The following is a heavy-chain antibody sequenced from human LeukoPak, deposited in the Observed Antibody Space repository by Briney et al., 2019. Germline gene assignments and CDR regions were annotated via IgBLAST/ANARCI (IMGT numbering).Heavy chain of an antibody. CDR1: GCTFSSYW. V-gene: IGHV3-7*01. CDR3: ARGGSSLDY. J-gene: IGHJ4*02. CDR2: IKQDGSEK. Sequence: GGSLRLSCAASGCTFSSYWMSWVRQAPGKGLEWVANIKQDGSEKYYVDSVKGRFTISRDNAKNSLYLQMNSLRAEDTAVYYCARGGSSLDYWGQGTLVTVSS. D-gene: IGHD6-6*01.